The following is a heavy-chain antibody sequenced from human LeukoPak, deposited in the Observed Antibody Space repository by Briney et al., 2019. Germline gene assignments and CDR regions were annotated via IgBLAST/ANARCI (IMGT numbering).Heavy chain of an antibody. V-gene: IGHV3-21*03. CDR1: GFTFSSSW. D-gene: IGHD3-22*01. CDR3: TTFSLIASRGY. J-gene: IGHJ4*02. Sequence: GGSLRLSCAASGFTFSSSWMHWVRQAPGKGLVWVSSISSSSSYIYYADSVKGRFTISRDNAKNSLYLQMNSLKTEDTAVYYCTTFSLIASRGYWGQGTLVTVSS. CDR2: ISSSSSYI.